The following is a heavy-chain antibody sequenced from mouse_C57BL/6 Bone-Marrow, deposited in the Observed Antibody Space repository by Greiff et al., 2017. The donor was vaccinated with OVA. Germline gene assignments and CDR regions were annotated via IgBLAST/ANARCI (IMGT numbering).Heavy chain of an antibody. CDR3: ARRDGNYVGYYLDY. CDR1: GFTFSSYG. Sequence: EVQGVESGGDLVKPGGSLKLSCAASGFTFSSYGMSWVRQTPDKRLEWVATISSGGSYTYYPDSVKGRFTISRDNAKNTLYLQMSSLKSEDTAMYYCARRDGNYVGYYLDYWGQGTTLTVSS. J-gene: IGHJ2*01. CDR2: ISSGGSYT. V-gene: IGHV5-6*01. D-gene: IGHD2-1*01.